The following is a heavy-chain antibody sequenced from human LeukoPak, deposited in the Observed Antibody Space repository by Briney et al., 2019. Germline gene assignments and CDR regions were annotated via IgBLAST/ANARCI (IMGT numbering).Heavy chain of an antibody. CDR2: SSSSSNTI. V-gene: IGHV3-48*01. Sequence: AGSLRLSCADSGFTFSTYARNWVRKAPGKGLECVSYSSSSSNTIYYADSVQGRFTISRDNANNSLYLQMNSLRAEDTAVYYCARDGYDFWSGYPTTVDFWGQGTLVTVSS. J-gene: IGHJ4*02. CDR1: GFTFSTYA. D-gene: IGHD3-3*01. CDR3: ARDGYDFWSGYPTTVDF.